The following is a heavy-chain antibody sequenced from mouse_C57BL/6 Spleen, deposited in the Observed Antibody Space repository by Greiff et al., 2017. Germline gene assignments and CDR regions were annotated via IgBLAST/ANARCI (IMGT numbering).Heavy chain of an antibody. CDR2: INPSNGGT. D-gene: IGHD2-4*01. CDR1: GYTFTSYW. CDR3: ARWGLRRDWYFDV. J-gene: IGHJ1*03. V-gene: IGHV1-53*01. Sequence: QVQLQQSGTELVKPGASVKLSCKASGYTFTSYWMHWVKQRPGQGLEWIGNINPSNGGTNYNEKFKSKATLTVDKSSSTAYMQLSSLTSEDSAVYYCARWGLRRDWYFDVWGTGTTVTVSS.